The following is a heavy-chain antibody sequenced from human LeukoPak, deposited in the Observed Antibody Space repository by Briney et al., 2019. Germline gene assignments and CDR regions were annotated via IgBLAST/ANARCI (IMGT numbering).Heavy chain of an antibody. CDR3: AKDLQGSY. CDR1: GFTFSGSA. V-gene: IGHV3-23*01. Sequence: PGGSLRLSCAASGFTFSGSAMTWVRQAPGKGLEWVSVISYSGANTYYADSVKGHFTISRDDSKNMLYLQMLSLRVEDTAVYYCAKDLQGSYWGRGTGVTVSS. CDR2: ISYSGANT. J-gene: IGHJ1*01.